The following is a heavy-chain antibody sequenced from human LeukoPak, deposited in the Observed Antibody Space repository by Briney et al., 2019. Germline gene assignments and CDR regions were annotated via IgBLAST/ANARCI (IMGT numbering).Heavy chain of an antibody. Sequence: SETLSLTCAVSGGSISSGGYSWSWIRQPPGKGLEWIGCIYHSGSTYYNPSLKSRVTISVDRSKNQFSLKLSSVTAADTAVYYCARGVSMVRGVITGYGMDVWGKGTTVTVSS. CDR3: ARGVSMVRGVITGYGMDV. CDR2: IYHSGST. CDR1: GGSISSGGYS. D-gene: IGHD3-10*01. V-gene: IGHV4-30-2*01. J-gene: IGHJ6*04.